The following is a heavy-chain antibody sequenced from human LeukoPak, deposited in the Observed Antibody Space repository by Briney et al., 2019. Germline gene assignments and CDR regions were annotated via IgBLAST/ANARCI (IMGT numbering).Heavy chain of an antibody. CDR1: GGSISSSSYY. CDR2: IYYSGST. V-gene: IGHV4-39*02. Sequence: SETLSLTCTVSGGSISSSSYYWGWIRQPPGKGLEWIGSIYYSGSTYYNPSLKSRVTISVDTSKNQFSLKLSSVTAADTAVYYCARDSGPAGYSSSCWGQGTLVTVSS. CDR3: ARDSGPAGYSSSC. J-gene: IGHJ4*02. D-gene: IGHD6-13*01.